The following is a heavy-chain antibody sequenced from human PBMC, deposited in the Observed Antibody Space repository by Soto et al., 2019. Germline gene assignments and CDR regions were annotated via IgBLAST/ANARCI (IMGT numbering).Heavy chain of an antibody. J-gene: IGHJ5*02. V-gene: IGHV1-2*02. D-gene: IGHD6-25*01. Sequence: QVQLVQSGAEMEKPGAAMKVSCKASGYTFTGKNMHWVRQAPGQGLEWMGWINPGSGGTIYAQKFQGRVTMTRDTSISTAYMELSSLTSDDTAVYYCARGVGSSWFDPWGQGTLVTVSS. CDR3: ARGVGSSWFDP. CDR1: GYTFTGKN. CDR2: INPGSGGT.